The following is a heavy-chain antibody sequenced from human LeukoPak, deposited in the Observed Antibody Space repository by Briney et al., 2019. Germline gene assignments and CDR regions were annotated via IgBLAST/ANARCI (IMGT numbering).Heavy chain of an antibody. V-gene: IGHV4-59*01. Sequence: KPSETLSLTCSVSGGSISGNYWRWIRQSPEKRLEWIGYIHSLGGTNLNPSLKSRVTITVDTSNNQFSLKMTSMTAADTAVYYCARQISGNYGSSPVFVSWGQGSLVTVSS. CDR2: IHSLGGT. CDR1: GGSISGNY. CDR3: ARQISGNYGSSPVFVS. D-gene: IGHD3-22*01. J-gene: IGHJ4*02.